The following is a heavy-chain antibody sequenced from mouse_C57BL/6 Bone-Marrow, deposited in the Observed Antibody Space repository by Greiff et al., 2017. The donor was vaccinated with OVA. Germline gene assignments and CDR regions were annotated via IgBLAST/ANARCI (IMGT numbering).Heavy chain of an antibody. CDR3: ARPYYDYGGRFYYAMDY. CDR1: GYSITSGYY. CDR2: ISYDGSN. J-gene: IGHJ4*01. D-gene: IGHD2-4*01. Sequence: EVQLVESGPGLVKPSQSLSLTCSVTGYSITSGYYWNWIRQFPGNKLEWMGYISYDGSNNYNPSLKNRISITRDTSKNQLCLKLKSVTTEDTATYYCARPYYDYGGRFYYAMDYWGQGTSVTVSS. V-gene: IGHV3-6*01.